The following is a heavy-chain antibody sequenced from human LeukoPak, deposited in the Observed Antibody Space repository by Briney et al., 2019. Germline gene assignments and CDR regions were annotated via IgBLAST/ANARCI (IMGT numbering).Heavy chain of an antibody. CDR1: GYTFTSYG. D-gene: IGHD3-9*01. CDR2: ISAYNGNT. V-gene: IGHV1-18*01. Sequence: ASVKVSCKASGYTFTSYGISWVRQAPGQGLEWMGWISAYNGNTNYAQKLQGRVTMTTDTSTSTAYMELRSLRSDDTAVYYCARGSPTYYDILTGYYTRRDVVVVAHLDYWGQGTLVTVSS. CDR3: ARGSPTYYDILTGYYTRRDVVVVAHLDY. J-gene: IGHJ4*02.